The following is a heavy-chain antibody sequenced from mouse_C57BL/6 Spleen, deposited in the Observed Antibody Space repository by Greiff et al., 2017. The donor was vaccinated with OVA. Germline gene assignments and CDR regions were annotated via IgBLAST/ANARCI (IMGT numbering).Heavy chain of an antibody. CDR3: ALIYYDYDGYAMDY. V-gene: IGHV1-55*01. Sequence: QVQLQQPGAELVKPGASVKMSCKASGYTFTSYWITWVKQRPGQGLEWIGDIYPGSGSTNYNEKFKSKATLTVDTSSSTAYMQLSSLPSEDSAVYYCALIYYDYDGYAMDYWGQGTSVTVSS. CDR2: IYPGSGST. J-gene: IGHJ4*01. D-gene: IGHD2-4*01. CDR1: GYTFTSYW.